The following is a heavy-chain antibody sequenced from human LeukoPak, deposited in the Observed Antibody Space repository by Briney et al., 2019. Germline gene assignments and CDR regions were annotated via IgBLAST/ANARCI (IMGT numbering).Heavy chain of an antibody. CDR1: GFTFSNFW. V-gene: IGHV3-7*01. Sequence: GGSLRLSCAASGFTFSNFWMNWVRQAPGKGLEWVAHIKDDGGDKNYVDSVKGRFTISRDNAKKSLYLQMNSLTADDTAVYYCARGTSWYPDYWGQGILVTVSS. CDR2: IKDDGGDK. CDR3: ARGTSWYPDY. J-gene: IGHJ4*02. D-gene: IGHD6-13*01.